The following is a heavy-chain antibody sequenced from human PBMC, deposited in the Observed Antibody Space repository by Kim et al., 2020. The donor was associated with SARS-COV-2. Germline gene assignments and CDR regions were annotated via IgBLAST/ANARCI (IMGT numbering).Heavy chain of an antibody. CDR1: GYTLTELS. D-gene: IGHD2-15*01. CDR3: AXXPPYXSGGXXSLWXXP. CDR2: FXXEDGEX. V-gene: IGHV1-24*01. J-gene: IGHJ5*02. Sequence: ASVKVSCKVSGYTLTELSMHWVRQAPGKGLEXXGGFXXEDGEXIYAQKFQGRVTXXEDTXXDTXXRELXXLRSXDTAGXYCAXXPPYXSGGXXSLWXXPWXXGTLVPVSS.